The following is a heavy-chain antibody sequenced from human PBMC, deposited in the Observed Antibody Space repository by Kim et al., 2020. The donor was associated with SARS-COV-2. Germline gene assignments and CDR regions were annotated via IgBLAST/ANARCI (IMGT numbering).Heavy chain of an antibody. V-gene: IGHV4-59*01. D-gene: IGHD2-2*02. J-gene: IGHJ4*02. Sequence: PSLKRRVTISVDTSKNQFSLKLSSVTAADTAVYYCARYCSSTSCYNYFDYWGQGTLVTVSS. CDR3: ARYCSSTSCYNYFDY.